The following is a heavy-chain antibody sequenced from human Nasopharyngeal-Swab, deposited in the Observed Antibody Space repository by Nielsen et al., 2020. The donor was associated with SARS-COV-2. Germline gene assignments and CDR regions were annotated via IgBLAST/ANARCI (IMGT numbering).Heavy chain of an antibody. CDR2: IDPSDSYT. J-gene: IGHJ6*02. Sequence: VRQMPGKGLEWMGRIDPSDSYTNYSPSFQGHVTIPADKSISTAYLQWSSLKASDTAMYYCARAVAGTYYYYGMDVWGQGTTVTVSS. D-gene: IGHD6-19*01. V-gene: IGHV5-10-1*01. CDR3: ARAVAGTYYYYGMDV.